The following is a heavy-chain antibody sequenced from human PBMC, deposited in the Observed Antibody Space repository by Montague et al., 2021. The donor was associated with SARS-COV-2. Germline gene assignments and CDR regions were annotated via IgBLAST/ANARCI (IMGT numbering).Heavy chain of an antibody. CDR1: GGSIRSYY. Sequence: SETLSLTCEVSGGSIRSYYWSWIRQSPGKGLEWICYVHYTGSTKYNPSLKTRVTLSLDTPKNHFSLRLNSVTAADTAVYYCARAQNICFIANFVNYFDLWGLGTLVSVSS. CDR3: ARAQNICFIANFVNYFDL. J-gene: IGHJ4*02. V-gene: IGHV4-59*01. CDR2: VHYTGST. D-gene: IGHD1-1*01.